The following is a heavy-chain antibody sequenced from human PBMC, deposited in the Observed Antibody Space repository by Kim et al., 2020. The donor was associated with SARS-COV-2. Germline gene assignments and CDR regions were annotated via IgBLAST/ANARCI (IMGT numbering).Heavy chain of an antibody. CDR2: IYNSGSA. CDR1: GGSISSGNYY. V-gene: IGHV4-31*03. J-gene: IGHJ3*02. D-gene: IGHD3-10*01. CDR3: ARDWGGGSGSYYRALDI. Sequence: SETLSLTCTVSGGSISSGNYYWSWIRQHPGKGLEWIGYIYNSGSAYYNPALKSRVTISVDTSKNQFSLKLNSVTDADTAVYYCARDWGGGSGSYYRALDIWGQGTMVTVSS.